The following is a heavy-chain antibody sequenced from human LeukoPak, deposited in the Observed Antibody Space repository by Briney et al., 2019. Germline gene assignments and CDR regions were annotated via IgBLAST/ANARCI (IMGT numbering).Heavy chain of an antibody. CDR2: IIPILGIA. D-gene: IGHD3-22*01. V-gene: IGHV1-69*04. Sequence: SVRVSCKASGGTFSSYAISWVRQAPGQGLEWMGRIIPILGIANYAQKFQGRVTITADKSTSAAYMELSSLRSEDTAVYYCARDSSGYYYLDYWGQGTLVTVSS. CDR3: ARDSSGYYYLDY. CDR1: GGTFSSYA. J-gene: IGHJ4*02.